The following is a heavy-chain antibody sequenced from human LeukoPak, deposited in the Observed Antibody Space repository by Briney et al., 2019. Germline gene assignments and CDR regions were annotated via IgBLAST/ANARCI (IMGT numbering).Heavy chain of an antibody. J-gene: IGHJ4*02. Sequence: EGSLRLSCATSGFTFRSHAMHWVRQSPGKGLEWVAQIWYDGSNKYYADSVKGRFTISRDNSKNTLYLQMNSLRAEDTAVYYCARDLNYYDSSGPDYWGQGTLVTVSS. CDR3: ARDLNYYDSSGPDY. V-gene: IGHV3-33*01. CDR2: IWYDGSNK. CDR1: GFTFRSHA. D-gene: IGHD3-22*01.